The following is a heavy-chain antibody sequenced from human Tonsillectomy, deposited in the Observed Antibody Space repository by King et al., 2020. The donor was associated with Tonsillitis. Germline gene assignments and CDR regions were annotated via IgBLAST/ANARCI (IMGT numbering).Heavy chain of an antibody. CDR1: GFTFSSYW. CDR3: ARIGTSRIAVGFCY. D-gene: IGHD6-19*01. CDR2: IKEDGSEK. V-gene: IGHV3-7*03. Sequence: VQLVESGGGLVQPGGSLRLSCAASGFTFSSYWMSWVRQAPGKGLEWVANIKEDGSEKYYVDSVKGRFTISRDKAKKSLYLEINSLRAEDTAVYYCARIGTSRIAVGFCYWGQGTPVTVSS. J-gene: IGHJ4*02.